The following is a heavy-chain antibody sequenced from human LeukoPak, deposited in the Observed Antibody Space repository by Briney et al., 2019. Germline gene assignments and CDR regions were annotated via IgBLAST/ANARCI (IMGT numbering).Heavy chain of an antibody. J-gene: IGHJ4*02. Sequence: GGSLRLSCAASGFTFGDYAIHWVRQTPGKGLEWVSGISWNGGSIDYADSVKGRFTISRDNAKNSLYLQMNSLRAEDTALYYCVKDGSGYGHPLRSFEYWGQGTLVTVPS. V-gene: IGHV3-9*01. CDR2: ISWNGGSI. CDR1: GFTFGDYA. CDR3: VKDGSGYGHPLRSFEY. D-gene: IGHD5-12*01.